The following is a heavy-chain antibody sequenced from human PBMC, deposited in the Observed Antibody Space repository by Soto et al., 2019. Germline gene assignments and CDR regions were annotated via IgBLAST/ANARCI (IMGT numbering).Heavy chain of an antibody. CDR1: GLTFSRYW. J-gene: IGHJ4*02. CDR2: IKQDGSER. D-gene: IGHD6-19*01. Sequence: GGSLRLSCADSGLTFSRYWVSWVRQAPGKGLEWVASIKQDGSERYYVDSVKGRFTISRDNAKNSQYLQMNSLRAGDTAVYYCARGPVAAIDYWGQGILVTVSS. V-gene: IGHV3-7*02. CDR3: ARGPVAAIDY.